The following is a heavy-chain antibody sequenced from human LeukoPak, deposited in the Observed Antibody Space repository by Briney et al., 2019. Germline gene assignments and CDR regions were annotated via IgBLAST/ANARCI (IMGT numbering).Heavy chain of an antibody. V-gene: IGHV4-61*02. CDR2: IYTSGST. D-gene: IGHD2-2*01. Sequence: SETLSLTCTVSGGSISSGSYYWSWIRQPAGKGLEWIVRIYTSGSTNYNPSLKSRVTISVDTSKNQFSLKLSSVTAADTAVYCCARDYENCSSTSCYDDFDYWGQGTLVTVSS. CDR1: GGSISSGSYY. J-gene: IGHJ4*02. CDR3: ARDYENCSSTSCYDDFDY.